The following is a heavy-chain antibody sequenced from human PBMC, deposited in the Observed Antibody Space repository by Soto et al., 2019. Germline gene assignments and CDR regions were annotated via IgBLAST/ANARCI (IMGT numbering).Heavy chain of an antibody. D-gene: IGHD4-17*01. Sequence: GGSLRLSCAASGFTFSSYAMSWFRQAPGKGLEWVSAISGSGGSTYYADSVKGRFTISRDNSKNTLYLQMNSLRAEDTAVYYCAKADTVTTPHYYYMDVWGKRITVTVSS. J-gene: IGHJ6*03. V-gene: IGHV3-23*01. CDR1: GFTFSSYA. CDR3: AKADTVTTPHYYYMDV. CDR2: ISGSGGST.